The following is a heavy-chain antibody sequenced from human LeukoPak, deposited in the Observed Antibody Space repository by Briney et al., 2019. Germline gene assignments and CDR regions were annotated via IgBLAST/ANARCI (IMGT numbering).Heavy chain of an antibody. V-gene: IGHV3-23*01. J-gene: IGHJ4*02. CDR2: ISGSGAST. CDR1: GFSFSGYA. CDR3: AKGSRGYTNYYFDY. D-gene: IGHD2-2*02. Sequence: GGSLRLSCASSGFSFSGYAMIWVRQAPGKGLELVSTISGSGASTFYADSVRGRFITSKDIPSNAVYLQMNSLRAEDTAVYYCAKGSRGYTNYYFDYWGQGTLVTVSS.